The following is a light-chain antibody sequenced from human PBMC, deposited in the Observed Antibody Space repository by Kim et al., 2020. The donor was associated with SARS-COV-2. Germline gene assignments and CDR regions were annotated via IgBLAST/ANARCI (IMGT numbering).Light chain of an antibody. V-gene: IGLV3-21*04. CDR3: QVWDSSSDHVV. Sequence: APGKTGMINWWGINIGSKSVHWYQQKPGQAPVLVIYYDSDRPSGIPERFSGSNSGNTATLTISRVEAGDEADYYCQVWDSSSDHVVFGGGTQLTVL. CDR2: YDS. CDR1: NIGSKS. J-gene: IGLJ2*01.